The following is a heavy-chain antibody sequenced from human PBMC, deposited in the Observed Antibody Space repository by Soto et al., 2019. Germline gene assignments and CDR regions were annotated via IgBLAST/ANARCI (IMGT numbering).Heavy chain of an antibody. CDR2: IYSGGST. CDR3: AKGDVAFDC. V-gene: IGHV3-53*01. J-gene: IGHJ4*02. Sequence: GGSLRLSCAASGFTVGSKYMSWVRQPPGKGLEWVSVIYSGGSTFYADSVKGRFTISGDNSKNTLFLQMNTLRPEDTAVYYCAKGDVAFDCWGQGTLVTVSS. CDR1: GFTVGSKY. D-gene: IGHD3-16*01.